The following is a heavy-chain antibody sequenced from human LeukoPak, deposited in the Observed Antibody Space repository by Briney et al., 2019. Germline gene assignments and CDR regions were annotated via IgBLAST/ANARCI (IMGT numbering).Heavy chain of an antibody. J-gene: IGHJ4*02. V-gene: IGHV4-61*02. CDR2: IYTSGST. CDR3: ARGRGFYYDFWSGAARDFDY. D-gene: IGHD3-3*01. Sequence: PSQTLSLTCTVSGGSISSGSYYWSWIRQPAGKGLEWIGRIYTSGSTNYNPSLKSRVTISVDTSKNQFSLKLSSVTAADTAVYYCARGRGFYYDFWSGAARDFDYWGQGTLVTVSS. CDR1: GGSISSGSYY.